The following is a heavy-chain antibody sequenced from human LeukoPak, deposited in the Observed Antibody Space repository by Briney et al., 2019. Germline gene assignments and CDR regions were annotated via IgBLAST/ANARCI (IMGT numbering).Heavy chain of an antibody. Sequence: PSETLSLTCAVYGGSFSNYYWSWIRQTPGKVMEWIGEINDSGRTNYNPSLMSRVTVSVDTSKNQFSLRLTSVTATDTAVYYCARRWNYGRNYYIDVWGKGAAVSVSS. CDR2: INDSGRT. CDR1: GGSFSNYY. V-gene: IGHV4-34*01. CDR3: ARRWNYGRNYYIDV. J-gene: IGHJ6*03. D-gene: IGHD1-7*01.